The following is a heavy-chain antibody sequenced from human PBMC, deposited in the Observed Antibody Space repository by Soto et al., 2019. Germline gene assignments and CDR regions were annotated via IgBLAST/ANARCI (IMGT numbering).Heavy chain of an antibody. J-gene: IGHJ6*02. D-gene: IGHD1-20*01. CDR3: ARGNNWNARGYYYYGMDV. Sequence: PSETLSLTCAVYGGSFSGYYWSWIRQPPGKGLEWIGEINHSGSTNYNPSLKSRVTISVDTSKNQFSLKLSSVTAADTAVYYRARGNNWNARGYYYYGMDVWGQGTTVTVSS. CDR2: INHSGST. CDR1: GGSFSGYY. V-gene: IGHV4-34*01.